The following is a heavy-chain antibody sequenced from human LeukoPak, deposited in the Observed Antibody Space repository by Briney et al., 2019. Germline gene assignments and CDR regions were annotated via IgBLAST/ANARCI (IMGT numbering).Heavy chain of an antibody. CDR3: ARPSHILTGYWNY. V-gene: IGHV1-2*02. CDR1: GYTFTGYY. D-gene: IGHD3-9*01. Sequence: ASVKVSCKASGYTFTGYYMHWVRQAPGQGLEWMGWINPNSGGTNYAQKFQGRVTMTRDTSISTAYLEPSRPRSDDTAVYYCARPSHILTGYWNYWGQGTLVTVSS. CDR2: INPNSGGT. J-gene: IGHJ4*02.